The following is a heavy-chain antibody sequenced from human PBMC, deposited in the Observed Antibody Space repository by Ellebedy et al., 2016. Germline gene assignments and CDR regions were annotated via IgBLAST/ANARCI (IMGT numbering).Heavy chain of an antibody. J-gene: IGHJ4*02. Sequence: GESLRLSCAASGFTFSSYSMNWVRQAPGKGLEWVSYISSSSSTIYYADSVKGRFTISRDNAKNSLYLQMNSLRDEDTAVYYCARDGPSEAIFGVVPLGYFDYWGQGTLVTVSS. CDR1: GFTFSSYS. CDR3: ARDGPSEAIFGVVPLGYFDY. D-gene: IGHD3-3*01. CDR2: ISSSSSTI. V-gene: IGHV3-48*02.